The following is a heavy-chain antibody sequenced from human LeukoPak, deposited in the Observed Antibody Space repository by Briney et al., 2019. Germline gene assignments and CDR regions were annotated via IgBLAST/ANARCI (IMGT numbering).Heavy chain of an antibody. V-gene: IGHV3-21*01. CDR2: ISSSSSYI. J-gene: IGHJ6*02. D-gene: IGHD3-10*01. CDR1: GFTFSSYS. Sequence: PGGSLRLSCAASGFTFSSYSMNWVRQAPGKGLEWVSSISSSSSYIYYADSVKGRFTISRDNSKNTLYLQMNSLRAEDTAVYYCAREGLWFSNRSGMDVWGQGTTVTVSS. CDR3: AREGLWFSNRSGMDV.